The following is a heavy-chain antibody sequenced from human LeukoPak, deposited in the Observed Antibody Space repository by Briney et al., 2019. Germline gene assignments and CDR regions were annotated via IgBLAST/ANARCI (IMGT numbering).Heavy chain of an antibody. J-gene: IGHJ5*02. CDR1: GGSISSSSYY. CDR2: IYYSGST. D-gene: IGHD2-2*01. Sequence: SETLSLTCTVSGGSISSSSYYWGWIRQPPGKGLEWIGSIYYSGSTNYNPSLKSRVTISVDTSKNQFSLKLSSVTAADTAVYYCASSYSSPAASGFNWFDPWGQGTLVTVSS. CDR3: ASSYSSPAASGFNWFDP. V-gene: IGHV4-39*07.